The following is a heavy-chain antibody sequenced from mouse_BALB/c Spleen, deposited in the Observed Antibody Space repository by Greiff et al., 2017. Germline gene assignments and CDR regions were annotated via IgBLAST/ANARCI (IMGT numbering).Heavy chain of an antibody. CDR3: ASLTTATFAY. D-gene: IGHD1-2*01. CDR2: INPSNGRT. CDR1: GYTFTSYW. V-gene: IGHV1S81*02. Sequence: QVQLQQSGAELVKPGASVKLSCKASGYTFTSYWMHWVKQRPGQGLEWIGEINPSNGRTNYNEKFKSKATLTVDKSSSTAYMQLSSLTSEDSAVYYCASLTTATFAYWGQGTLVTVSA. J-gene: IGHJ3*01.